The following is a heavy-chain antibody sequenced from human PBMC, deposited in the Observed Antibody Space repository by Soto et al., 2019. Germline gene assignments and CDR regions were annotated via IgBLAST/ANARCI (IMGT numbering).Heavy chain of an antibody. J-gene: IGHJ4*02. CDR3: ARESRIQPNYFDY. CDR2: INHSGST. Sequence: QVQLQQWGAGLLKPSETLSLTCAVYGGSFSGYYWSWIRQPPGKGLEWIGEINHSGSTNYNPSLKSRVTISVDTSKNQFSLKLSSVTAADTAVYYCARESRIQPNYFDYWGQGTLVTVSS. V-gene: IGHV4-34*01. D-gene: IGHD5-18*01. CDR1: GGSFSGYY.